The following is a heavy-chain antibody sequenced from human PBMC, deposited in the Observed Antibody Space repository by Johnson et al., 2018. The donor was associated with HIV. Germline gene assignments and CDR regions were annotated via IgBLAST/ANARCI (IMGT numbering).Heavy chain of an antibody. CDR3: ASSGWFDAAFDI. V-gene: IGHV3-30*03. Sequence: QVQLVESGGGVVQPGRYLRLSCAASGFTFSHYGMHWVRQAPGKGLEWVAIISYDGSNKYYADSVKGRFTISRDNAKNSLYLQMNSLRAEDTAVYYSASSGWFDAAFDIWGQGTMVTVSS. J-gene: IGHJ3*02. D-gene: IGHD6-19*01. CDR1: GFTFSHYG. CDR2: ISYDGSNK.